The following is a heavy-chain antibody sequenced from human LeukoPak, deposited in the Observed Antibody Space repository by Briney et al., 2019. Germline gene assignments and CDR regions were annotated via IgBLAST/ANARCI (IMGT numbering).Heavy chain of an antibody. V-gene: IGHV4-39*07. D-gene: IGHD3-22*01. CDR3: ARGVTYYYGSSGYNWFDP. CDR1: GGSISSSSYY. Sequence: SETLSLTCTVSGGSISSSSYYWGWIRQPPGKGLEWIGSIYYSGSTYYNPSLKSRVTISVDTSKNQFSLKLSSVTAADTAVYYCARGVTYYYGSSGYNWFDPWGQGTLVTVSS. J-gene: IGHJ5*02. CDR2: IYYSGST.